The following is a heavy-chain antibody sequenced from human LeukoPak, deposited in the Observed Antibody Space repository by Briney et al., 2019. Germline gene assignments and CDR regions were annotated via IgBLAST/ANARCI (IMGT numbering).Heavy chain of an antibody. CDR3: ARDLGGWFDP. Sequence: ASVKVSFKASGYTFSSYGISWVRQAPGQGLEWMGWISAYNGNTNYAQKYQGRVTMTTDTSTSTVYMELRSLRSDDTAVYYCARDLGGWFDPWGQGTLVTVSS. CDR2: ISAYNGNT. CDR1: GYTFSSYG. J-gene: IGHJ5*02. V-gene: IGHV1-18*01. D-gene: IGHD3-10*01.